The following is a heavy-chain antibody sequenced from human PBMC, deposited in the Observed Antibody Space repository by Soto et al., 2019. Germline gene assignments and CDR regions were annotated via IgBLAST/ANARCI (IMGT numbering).Heavy chain of an antibody. J-gene: IGHJ2*01. CDR2: ISFSDGGT. CDR3: VKDGRILGRRYFDL. CDR1: GFTFSSYA. D-gene: IGHD2-15*01. V-gene: IGHV3-23*01. Sequence: EEQLLESGGGLIQPGGSLRLACAASGFTFSSYAMTWVRQAPGKGLEWVSSISFSDGGTYYADSVKGRLTISRDNSKNPLFLQMNSLRVEDTAVYFFVKDGRILGRRYFDLWGRGTLVTVSS.